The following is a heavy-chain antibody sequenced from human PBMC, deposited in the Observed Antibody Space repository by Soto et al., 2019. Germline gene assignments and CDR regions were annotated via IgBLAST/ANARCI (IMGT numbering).Heavy chain of an antibody. J-gene: IGHJ4*02. V-gene: IGHV3-48*02. CDR3: ARDLNWGIDY. D-gene: IGHD7-27*01. Sequence: EVQLVESGGGLVQPGGSLRLSCVASGFTFSSFSMNWVRQAPGKGLEWVSYISGTYAIYYADSVKGRFTISGDNAKNSVYLQMTGLRDEDTAVYYCARDLNWGIDYWGQGALVTVSS. CDR1: GFTFSSFS. CDR2: ISGTYAI.